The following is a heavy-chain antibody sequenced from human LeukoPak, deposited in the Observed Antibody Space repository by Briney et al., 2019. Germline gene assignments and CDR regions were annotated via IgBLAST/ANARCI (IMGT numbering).Heavy chain of an antibody. J-gene: IGHJ6*03. D-gene: IGHD6-6*01. Sequence: PGGSLRLSCAASGFTFSSYWMSWVRQAPGKGLEWVANIKQDGSEKYYVDSVKGRFTISRDNAKNSLCLQMNSLRAEDTAVYYCARVIPQYSSSWFYYYYYMDVWGKGTTVTVSS. CDR3: ARVIPQYSSSWFYYYYYMDV. CDR1: GFTFSSYW. V-gene: IGHV3-7*01. CDR2: IKQDGSEK.